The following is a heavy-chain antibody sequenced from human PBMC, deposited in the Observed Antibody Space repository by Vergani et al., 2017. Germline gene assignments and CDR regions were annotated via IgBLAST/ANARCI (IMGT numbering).Heavy chain of an antibody. D-gene: IGHD2-2*02. CDR1: GDSISSGDHC. CDR2: IFYSGTT. Sequence: QVQLQESGPGPVKPSQTLSLTCSVSGDSISSGDHCWTWIRQRPGKGLEWIGYIFYSGTTYDNPSLRSRLTISVDTSQNQFSLKLRSVTAADTAVYYCARVLSDCSSTSCYKGYYYYMDVWGKGTTVTVSS. CDR3: ARVLSDCSSTSCYKGYYYYMDV. J-gene: IGHJ6*03. V-gene: IGHV4-31*03.